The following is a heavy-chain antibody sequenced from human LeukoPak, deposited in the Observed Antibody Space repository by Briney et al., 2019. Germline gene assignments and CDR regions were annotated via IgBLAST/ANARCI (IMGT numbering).Heavy chain of an antibody. V-gene: IGHV1-46*01. CDR3: ARDNSVGDNAWWFDP. Sequence: ASVKVSCKASGYTFTSYYMHWVGQAPGQGLEWMGLINPTGGSTGYAQKFQGRVTMTRDMSTGTDYMELSSLRSEDTAIYYCARDNSVGDNAWWFDPWGQGTLVTVSS. J-gene: IGHJ5*02. CDR1: GYTFTSYY. CDR2: INPTGGST. D-gene: IGHD1-26*01.